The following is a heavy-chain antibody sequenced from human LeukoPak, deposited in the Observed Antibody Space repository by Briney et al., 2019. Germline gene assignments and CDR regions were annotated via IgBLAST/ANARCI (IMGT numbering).Heavy chain of an antibody. V-gene: IGHV4-39*01. Sequence: SETLSLTCTVSGGSISSSSYYWGWIRQPPGKGLEWIGGIYYSGSTYYNPSLKSRVTISVDTSKNQFSLKLSSVTAADTAVYYCARPPYGGNSGYFDYWGQGTLVTVSS. CDR3: ARPPYGGNSGYFDY. D-gene: IGHD4-23*01. J-gene: IGHJ4*02. CDR1: GGSISSSSYY. CDR2: IYYSGST.